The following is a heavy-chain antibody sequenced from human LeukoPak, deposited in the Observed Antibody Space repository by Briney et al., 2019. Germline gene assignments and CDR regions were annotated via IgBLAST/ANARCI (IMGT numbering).Heavy chain of an antibody. CDR2: IIPIFGSA. CDR3: ARDVVARYGVWFDP. Sequence: SVKVSCKASGGTFSSYAISWVRQAPGQGLEWMGRIIPIFGSAYYAQKFQGRVTITTDESTSTAYMQLSSLRSEDTAVYYCARDVVARYGVWFDPWGQGTLVTVSS. J-gene: IGHJ5*02. D-gene: IGHD2-15*01. CDR1: GGTFSSYA. V-gene: IGHV1-69*05.